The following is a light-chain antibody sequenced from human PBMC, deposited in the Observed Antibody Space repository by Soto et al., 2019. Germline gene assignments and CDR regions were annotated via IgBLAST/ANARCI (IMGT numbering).Light chain of an antibody. CDR1: QSITNS. CDR2: DAS. Sequence: ESVLTQSPATLSLSPGDRATLSCRASQSITNSLAWYRHQPGQPPRLLIYDASKRATGIPARFIGSGSGTHFTPTISSLEPEDFGLYYCQQRSNWPSVTFGGGTKGEIK. J-gene: IGKJ4*01. V-gene: IGKV3-11*01. CDR3: QQRSNWPSVT.